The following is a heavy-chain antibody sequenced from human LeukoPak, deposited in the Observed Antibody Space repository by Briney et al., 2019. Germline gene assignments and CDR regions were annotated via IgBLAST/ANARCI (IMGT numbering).Heavy chain of an antibody. CDR1: GGSISSYY. D-gene: IGHD3-9*01. CDR2: VYYSGST. J-gene: IGHJ4*02. V-gene: IGHV4-59*01. Sequence: SETLSLTCTVSGGSISSYYWSWIRQPPGKGLEWIGYVYYSGSTNYNPSLKSRVTISVDTSKNQFSLKLSSVTAADTAVHYCARGLTYYDFLTGYYTFPYFDYWGQGTLVTVSS. CDR3: ARGLTYYDFLTGYYTFPYFDY.